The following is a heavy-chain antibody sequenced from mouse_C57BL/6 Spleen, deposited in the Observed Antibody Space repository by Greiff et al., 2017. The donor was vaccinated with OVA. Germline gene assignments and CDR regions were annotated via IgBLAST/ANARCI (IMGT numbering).Heavy chain of an antibody. D-gene: IGHD2-4*01. CDR1: GYTFTDYE. V-gene: IGHV1-15*01. J-gene: IGHJ1*03. Sequence: QVQLQQSGAELVRPGASVTLSCKASGYTFTDYEMHWVKQTPVHGLEWIGAIDPETGGTAYNQKFKGKAILTADKSSSTAYMELRSLTSEDSAVYYCTRGDYEDWYFDVWGTGTTVTVSS. CDR3: TRGDYEDWYFDV. CDR2: IDPETGGT.